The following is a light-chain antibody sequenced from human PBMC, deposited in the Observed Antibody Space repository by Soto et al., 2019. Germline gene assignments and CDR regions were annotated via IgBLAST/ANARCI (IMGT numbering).Light chain of an antibody. V-gene: IGLV1-47*01. J-gene: IGLJ3*02. CDR1: SSNIGSNY. Sequence: QSVLTQPPSASGTPGQRVTISCSGSSSNIGSNYVYWYQQLPGTAPKLLIYRNNQRTSGVPDRFSGSKSGTSASLAISGLRSEDEADYYCAAWDDSLSGGGFGGGTKVTVL. CDR3: AAWDDSLSGGG. CDR2: RNN.